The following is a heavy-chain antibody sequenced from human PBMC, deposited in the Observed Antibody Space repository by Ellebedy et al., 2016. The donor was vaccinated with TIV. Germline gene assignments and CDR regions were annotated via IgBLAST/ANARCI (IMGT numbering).Heavy chain of an antibody. D-gene: IGHD2-21*01. Sequence: PGGSLRLSCAASEFTVDNNYMAWVRQATGKGLEWVSLSYRRGTTYYADSVKGRFTIARDSSKNTMYLQINSLRSEDSAVYYCMRLWSWGQGTLVTVSS. V-gene: IGHV3-66*04. J-gene: IGHJ4*02. CDR3: MRLWS. CDR2: SYRRGTT. CDR1: EFTVDNNY.